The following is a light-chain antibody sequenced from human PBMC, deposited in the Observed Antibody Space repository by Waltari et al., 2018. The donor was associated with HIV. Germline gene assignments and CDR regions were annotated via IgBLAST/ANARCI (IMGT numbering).Light chain of an antibody. CDR3: ESADSSLWV. J-gene: IGLJ3*02. CDR1: ALPKQY. Sequence: SYELTQPPSVSVSPGQTARITCSGDALPKQYAYWYQQKAGQAPVRVIYKDSRRPSGIPGRFSGSSSGTTVTLTISGVQAEDEADYYCESADSSLWVFGGGTKLTVL. CDR2: KDS. V-gene: IGLV3-25*03.